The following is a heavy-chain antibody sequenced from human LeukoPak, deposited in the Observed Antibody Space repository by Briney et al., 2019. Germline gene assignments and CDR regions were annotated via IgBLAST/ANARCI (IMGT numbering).Heavy chain of an antibody. D-gene: IGHD3-10*01. CDR2: RYYDGST. Sequence: SETLSLTCAVSVASISSLYWNWIRQPPGKGLEYIGYRYYDGSTNYNPSLKSRVTISKDTSKNQFSLKLTSVTVADTAIYYCARGSGSYGSNMDVWGQGTTVTISS. J-gene: IGHJ6*02. CDR3: ARGSGSYGSNMDV. CDR1: VASISSLY. V-gene: IGHV4-59*01.